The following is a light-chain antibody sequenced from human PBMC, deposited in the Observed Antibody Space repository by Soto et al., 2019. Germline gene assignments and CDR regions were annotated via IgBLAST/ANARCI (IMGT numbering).Light chain of an antibody. CDR3: SSYSRDTTVL. V-gene: IGLV2-14*01. J-gene: IGLJ2*01. CDR2: EVS. Sequence: QSALTQPASVSGSPGQSISISCTGTSSDVGGYNYVSWYQQHPGKAPKLMIYEVSNRPSGVSNRFSGSKSGNTASLTISGLQADDEADYYCSSYSRDTTVLFGGGTKVTVL. CDR1: SSDVGGYNY.